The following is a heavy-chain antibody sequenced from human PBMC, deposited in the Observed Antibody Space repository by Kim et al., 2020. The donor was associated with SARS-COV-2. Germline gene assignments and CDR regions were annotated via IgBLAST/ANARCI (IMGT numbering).Heavy chain of an antibody. Sequence: GGSLRLSCAASGFTFSSYSMNWVRQAPGKGLEWVSSISSSSSYIYYADSVKGRFTISRDNAKNSLYLQMNSLRAEDTAVYYCARDVTYCSGGSCRDYYYYGMDVWGQGTTVTVSS. D-gene: IGHD2-15*01. CDR1: GFTFSSYS. V-gene: IGHV3-21*01. CDR3: ARDVTYCSGGSCRDYYYYGMDV. CDR2: ISSSSSYI. J-gene: IGHJ6*02.